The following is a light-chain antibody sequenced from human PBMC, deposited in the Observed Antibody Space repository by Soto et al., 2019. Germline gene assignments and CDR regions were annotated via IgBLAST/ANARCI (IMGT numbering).Light chain of an antibody. J-gene: IGLJ2*01. CDR2: EGT. V-gene: IGLV2-23*03. CDR1: SSDVGNYNL. CDR3: CSYAGSSTFA. Sequence: QSALTQPASVSGSPGQSITISCTGTSSDVGNYNLVSWYRHHPGKAPKLMIYEGTKRPSGVSSRFSGSKSGNTASLTISGLQAEDEADYYCCSYAGSSTFAFGGGTKLTVL.